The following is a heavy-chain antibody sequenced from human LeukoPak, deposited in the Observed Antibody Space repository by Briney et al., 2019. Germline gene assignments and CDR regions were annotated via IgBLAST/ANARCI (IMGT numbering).Heavy chain of an antibody. J-gene: IGHJ4*02. V-gene: IGHV4-59*01. Sequence: SETLSLTCTVSGGPIDTYYWNWIRQPPGKGLEWIGYVFHTGSTNYNPSLKSRVTISVDTSKNQFSLKLSSVTAADTAVYYCARDRGSQPFIDYWGQGTLVTVSS. D-gene: IGHD1-26*01. CDR3: ARDRGSQPFIDY. CDR2: VFHTGST. CDR1: GGPIDTYY.